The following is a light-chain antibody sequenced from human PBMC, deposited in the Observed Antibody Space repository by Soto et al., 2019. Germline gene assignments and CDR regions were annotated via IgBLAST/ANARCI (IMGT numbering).Light chain of an antibody. Sequence: QSALTQPPSASGSPGQSVTISCTGTSSDVGGYNYVSWYQQHPGKAPKLMIYEVSKRPSGVPDRFSGSKSGNTASLTVSGLQAEDEADYYCNAYAGSNINVVFGGGTKLNVL. CDR2: EVS. CDR1: SSDVGGYNY. J-gene: IGLJ2*01. V-gene: IGLV2-8*01. CDR3: NAYAGSNINVV.